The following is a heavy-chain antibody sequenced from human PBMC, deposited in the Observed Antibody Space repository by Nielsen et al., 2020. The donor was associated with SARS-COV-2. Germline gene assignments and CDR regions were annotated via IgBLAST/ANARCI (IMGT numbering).Heavy chain of an antibody. CDR2: IYYSGAT. D-gene: IGHD2-21*02. CDR3: ARGVGWDVVVTDS. CDR1: GGSISSGGYY. V-gene: IGHV4-31*03. J-gene: IGHJ4*02. Sequence: SETLSLTCTVSGGSISSGGYYWSWIRQHPGKGLEWIGYIYYSGATYYNPSLKSRVTISLDTSKNQFSLKLSSVTAADTAVYYCARGVGWDVVVTDSWGQGTLVTVSS.